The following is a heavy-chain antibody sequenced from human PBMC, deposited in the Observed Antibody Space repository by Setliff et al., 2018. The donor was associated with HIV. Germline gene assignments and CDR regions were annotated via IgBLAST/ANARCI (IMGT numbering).Heavy chain of an antibody. CDR1: GGSINSYH. V-gene: IGHV4-4*08. CDR2: IYKSGTT. CDR3: GRLSETAMASFDS. D-gene: IGHD5-18*01. Sequence: PSETLSLTCSVSGGSINSYHWSWIRQSPGKGLEWIGYIYKSGTTNYSSSLKSRVTISADPSKNQFSLKLTSVTAADTAVYYCGRLSETAMASFDSWGQGTQVTVSS. J-gene: IGHJ4*02.